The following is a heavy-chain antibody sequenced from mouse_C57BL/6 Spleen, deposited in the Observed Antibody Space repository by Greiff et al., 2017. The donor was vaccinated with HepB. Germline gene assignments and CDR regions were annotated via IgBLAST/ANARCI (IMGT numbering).Heavy chain of an antibody. CDR1: GYTFTSYW. Sequence: QVQLKQPGAELVRPGSSVKLSCKASGYTFTSYWMHWVKQRPIQGLEWIGNIDPSDSETHYNQKFKDKATLTVDKSSSTAYMQLSSLTSEDSAVYYCARSGYYGSSYGAMDYWGQGTSVTVSS. J-gene: IGHJ4*01. CDR2: IDPSDSET. CDR3: ARSGYYGSSYGAMDY. D-gene: IGHD1-1*01. V-gene: IGHV1-52*01.